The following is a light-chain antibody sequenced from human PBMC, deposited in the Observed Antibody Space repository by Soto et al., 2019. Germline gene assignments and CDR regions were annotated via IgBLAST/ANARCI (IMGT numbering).Light chain of an antibody. V-gene: IGKV1-39*01. Sequence: IPMSQSPSSLSTSVCDSGPITCRASQYISTYLDWYRQKSGKAPEVLIYSASTLQSGVPSRFSGRGSGTDFTLTIIGLQSEDFATYYCQQSYTSPRTFGAGTKVAIK. CDR3: QQSYTSPRT. CDR2: SAS. CDR1: QYISTY. J-gene: IGKJ4*02.